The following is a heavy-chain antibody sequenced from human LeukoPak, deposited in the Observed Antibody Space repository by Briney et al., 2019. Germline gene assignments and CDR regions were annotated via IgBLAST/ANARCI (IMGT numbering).Heavy chain of an antibody. CDR2: ICYKGIT. CDR3: ARLVAVAGTVDYFDP. Sequence: SETLSLTCVVSGGSISGYHWSWIRQPPGKGLEWIGYICYKGITNYNPSLKSRVTISLDTSKSQFSLNLRSATAADTAAYYCARLVAVAGTVDYFDPWGQGAVVTVSS. J-gene: IGHJ5*02. V-gene: IGHV4-59*08. D-gene: IGHD6-19*01. CDR1: GGSISGYH.